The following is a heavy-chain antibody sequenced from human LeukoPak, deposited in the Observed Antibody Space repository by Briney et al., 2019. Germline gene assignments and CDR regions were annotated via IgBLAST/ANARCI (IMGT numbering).Heavy chain of an antibody. CDR3: AKRRDYISS. CDR2: IDEDGGEK. D-gene: IGHD4-11*01. CDR1: GFTFSDFW. V-gene: IGHV3-7*01. Sequence: GGSLRLSCAASGFTFSDFWMTWVRQAPGKGLEWVANIDEDGGEKYYVDSVKGRFTISRDNTKNSIYLQMNGLRAEDTAVYYCAKRRDYISSWGQGTLVTVSS. J-gene: IGHJ5*02.